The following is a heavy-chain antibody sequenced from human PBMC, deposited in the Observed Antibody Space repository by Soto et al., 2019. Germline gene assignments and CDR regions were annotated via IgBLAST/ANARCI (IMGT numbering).Heavy chain of an antibody. D-gene: IGHD3-22*01. V-gene: IGHV3-7*04. J-gene: IGHJ6*02. Sequence: GGSLRLSCAASGFPFSSYWMSWVRQAPGKGLEWVANIKQDGSEKYYVDSVKGRFTISRDNAKNSLYLQMNSLRAEDTAVYYCARFYYDSSGYLPSPYYYYYGMDAWGQGTTVTVSS. CDR3: ARFYYDSSGYLPSPYYYYYGMDA. CDR2: IKQDGSEK. CDR1: GFPFSSYW.